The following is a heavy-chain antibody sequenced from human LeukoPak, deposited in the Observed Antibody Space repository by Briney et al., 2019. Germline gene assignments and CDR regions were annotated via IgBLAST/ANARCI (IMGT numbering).Heavy chain of an antibody. CDR2: IKQDGSEK. Sequence: GGSLRLSCAASGFTFSSYWMSWVRQAPGKGLEWVANIKQDGSEKYYVDSVKGRFTISRDNAKNSLYLQMNSLRAEDTAVYYCARDTLTGYPMNLLDYWGQGTLVTVSS. J-gene: IGHJ4*02. D-gene: IGHD3-9*01. CDR3: ARDTLTGYPMNLLDY. CDR1: GFTFSSYW. V-gene: IGHV3-7*01.